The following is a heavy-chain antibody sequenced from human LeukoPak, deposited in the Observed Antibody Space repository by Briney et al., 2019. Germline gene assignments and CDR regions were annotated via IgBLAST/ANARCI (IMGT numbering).Heavy chain of an antibody. D-gene: IGHD1-26*01. Sequence: PSETLFLTCTVSDGSITNNDWSWVRQTPGKGLEFIGYVHYSGTTNYNPSLRSRITMSVDTSKNQVSLKLSSVTAADTAVYYCARQIPGDDAFDIWGQGTMVTVSS. CDR3: ARQIPGDDAFDI. CDR2: VHYSGTT. J-gene: IGHJ3*02. V-gene: IGHV4-59*12. CDR1: DGSITNND.